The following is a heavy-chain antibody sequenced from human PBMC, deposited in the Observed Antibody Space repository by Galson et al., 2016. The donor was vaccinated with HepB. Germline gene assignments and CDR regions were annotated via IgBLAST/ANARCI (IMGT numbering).Heavy chain of an antibody. V-gene: IGHV5-51*01. CDR2: IYPGDSAT. CDR1: GYSFTSYW. CDR3: ARIDCSTTNCYNFDF. Sequence: QSGAAVKKAGESLKISCQGSGYSFTSYWIAWVRQMPGEGLECMGIIYPGDSATRYSPSFQGQVTIAADKSISTAYLQWSSLKASDTAMYFCARIDCSTTNCYNFDFWGQGTLLTVSS. D-gene: IGHD2-2*02. J-gene: IGHJ4*02.